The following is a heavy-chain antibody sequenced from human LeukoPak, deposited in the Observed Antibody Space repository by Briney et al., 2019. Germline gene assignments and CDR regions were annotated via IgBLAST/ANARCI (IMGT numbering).Heavy chain of an antibody. D-gene: IGHD6-19*01. CDR3: GRAVAGTDAFDI. Sequence: PGGTLRLSCAASGFTVSSTYMSWVRQTPGKGLEWVSVIYSGGSTYYADSVKGRFTISRDNAKNTLYLQMNSLRAEDTAVYYCGRAVAGTDAFDIWGQGTMVTVSS. V-gene: IGHV3-66*01. J-gene: IGHJ3*02. CDR1: GFTVSSTY. CDR2: IYSGGST.